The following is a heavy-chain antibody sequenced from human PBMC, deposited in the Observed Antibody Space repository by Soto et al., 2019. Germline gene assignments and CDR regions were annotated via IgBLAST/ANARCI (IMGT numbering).Heavy chain of an antibody. Sequence: QPGGSLRLSCAASGFTVSSKYMTWVRQAPGKGLDWVSAIDAGGSTYYADSVKGRFSVSRDNSRNTVYLQMNSLRVEDTAIYYCARDLMFPTVSQTWGQGTLVTVSS. V-gene: IGHV3-53*01. CDR2: IDAGGST. CDR1: GFTVSSKY. D-gene: IGHD4-17*01. J-gene: IGHJ5*02. CDR3: ARDLMFPTVSQT.